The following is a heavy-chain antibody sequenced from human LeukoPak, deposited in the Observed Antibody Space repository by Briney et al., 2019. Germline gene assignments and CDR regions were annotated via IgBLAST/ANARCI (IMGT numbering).Heavy chain of an antibody. J-gene: IGHJ4*02. Sequence: GGSLRLSCAASGFTFNSYALTWVRQAPGKGLEWVSAISGSGDTTSYADSVKGRFTISRDNSKNTLYLQMNSLRAEDTAVYYCAKDRQYIAARPDYWGQGTLVTVSS. CDR3: AKDRQYIAARPDY. D-gene: IGHD6-6*01. CDR1: GFTFNSYA. CDR2: ISGSGDTT. V-gene: IGHV3-23*01.